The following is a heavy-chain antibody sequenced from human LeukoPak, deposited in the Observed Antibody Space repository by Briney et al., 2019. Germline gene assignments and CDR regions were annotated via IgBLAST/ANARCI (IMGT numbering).Heavy chain of an antibody. Sequence: ASVKVSCKASGYTFTGYYMHWVRQAPGQGLEWMGWINPNSGGTNYAQKFQGRVTMTRDTSISTAYMELSRLRSDDTAVYHCARVPTENYYDSSGSLYYGMDVWGQGTTVTVSS. D-gene: IGHD3-22*01. V-gene: IGHV1-2*02. CDR1: GYTFTGYY. CDR2: INPNSGGT. CDR3: ARVPTENYYDSSGSLYYGMDV. J-gene: IGHJ6*02.